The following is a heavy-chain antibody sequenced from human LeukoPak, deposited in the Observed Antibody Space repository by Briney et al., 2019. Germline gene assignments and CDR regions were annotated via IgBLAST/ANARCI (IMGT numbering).Heavy chain of an antibody. CDR1: GFTFSSYG. Sequence: GGSLRLSCAVSGFTFSSYGMHWVRQAPGKGLEWVAFIRYDGSNKYYADSVKGRFTISRDNSKNTLYLQMNSLRAEDTAVYYCAKDYARSSYYYYYYYMDVWGKGATATVSS. J-gene: IGHJ6*03. CDR3: AKDYARSSYYYYYYYMDV. V-gene: IGHV3-30*02. D-gene: IGHD6-6*01. CDR2: IRYDGSNK.